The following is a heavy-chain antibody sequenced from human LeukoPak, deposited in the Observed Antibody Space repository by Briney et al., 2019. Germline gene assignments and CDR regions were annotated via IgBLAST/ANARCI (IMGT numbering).Heavy chain of an antibody. CDR3: ARDLGYCSGGRCYSGYLQH. D-gene: IGHD2-15*01. V-gene: IGHV4-59*01. Sequence: SETLSLTCTVSGGSISSYYWSWIRQPPGKGLELIGYIYYSGSTNYNPSLKSRVTISVDTSKNQFSLKLSSVTAADTAVYYCARDLGYCSGGRCYSGYLQHWGQGTLVTVSS. CDR2: IYYSGST. CDR1: GGSISSYY. J-gene: IGHJ1*01.